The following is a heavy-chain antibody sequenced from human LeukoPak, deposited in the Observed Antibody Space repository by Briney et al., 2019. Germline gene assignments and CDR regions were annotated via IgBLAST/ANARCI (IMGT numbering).Heavy chain of an antibody. CDR1: GGTFSSYA. Sequence: ASVKVSCKASGGTFSSYAISWVRQAPGQGLEWMGGIIPIFGTANYAQKFQGRVTITADESTSTAYMELSSLRSEDTAVYYCARDRGGYSGYDPFYFDYWGQGTLVPVSS. D-gene: IGHD5-12*01. CDR2: IIPIFGTA. V-gene: IGHV1-69*13. J-gene: IGHJ4*02. CDR3: ARDRGGYSGYDPFYFDY.